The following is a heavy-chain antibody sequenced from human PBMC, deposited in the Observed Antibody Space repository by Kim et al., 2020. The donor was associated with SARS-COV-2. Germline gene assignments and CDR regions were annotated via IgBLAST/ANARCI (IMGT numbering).Heavy chain of an antibody. D-gene: IGHD3-16*01. CDR3: VRDRWGGAFD. CDR1: GFTFSAYD. Sequence: GGDLVQLGTSLRLSCATSGFTFSAYDMNWVRQAPGKGLEWLSFITKTTSAIYYADSVKGRFTTSRDNGKNSLYLQMSSLTDEDTAVYFCVRDRWGGAFD. V-gene: IGHV3-48*02. CDR2: ITKTTSAI. J-gene: IGHJ3*02.